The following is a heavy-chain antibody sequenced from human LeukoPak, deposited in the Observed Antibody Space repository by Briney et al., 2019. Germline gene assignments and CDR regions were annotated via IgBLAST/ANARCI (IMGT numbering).Heavy chain of an antibody. CDR1: GFTFSNYW. J-gene: IGHJ4*02. CDR3: ARAVVVTASDV. Sequence: GGSLRLSCAASGFTFSNYWIHWVRQAPGKGLVWVSRINGDGSDATYADSVRGRFTISRDNGRNTVHLQMNSLTADDTAVYYCARAVVVTASDVWGQGTLVTVSS. D-gene: IGHD2-21*02. CDR2: INGDGSDA. V-gene: IGHV3-74*01.